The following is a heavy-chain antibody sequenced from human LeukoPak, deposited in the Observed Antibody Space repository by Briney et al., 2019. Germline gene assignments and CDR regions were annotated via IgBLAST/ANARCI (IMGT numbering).Heavy chain of an antibody. D-gene: IGHD1-14*01. CDR3: ARDWYNVVTAI. Sequence: PGGSLRLSCAASGFTFSSYAMHWVRQAPGKGLEWVAVISYDGSNKYYADSVKGRFTISRDNSKNTLYLQMNSLRAEDTAVYYCARDWYNVVTAIWGQGTLVTVSS. CDR1: GFTFSSYA. J-gene: IGHJ4*02. CDR2: ISYDGSNK. V-gene: IGHV3-30-3*01.